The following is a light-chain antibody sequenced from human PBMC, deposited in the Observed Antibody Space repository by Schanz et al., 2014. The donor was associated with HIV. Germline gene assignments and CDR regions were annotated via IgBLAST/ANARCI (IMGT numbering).Light chain of an antibody. CDR2: GAS. Sequence: EIVLTQSPGTLSLSPGDGATLSCRASQSVSSDYVAWYQQSPAQPPRLLIHGASIRASGIPDRFTGSGSGRDFTLTISRLEADDFAVYYCQQYGSSPPLTFGQGTKVEIK. CDR3: QQYGSSPPLT. J-gene: IGKJ1*01. V-gene: IGKV3-20*01. CDR1: QSVSSDY.